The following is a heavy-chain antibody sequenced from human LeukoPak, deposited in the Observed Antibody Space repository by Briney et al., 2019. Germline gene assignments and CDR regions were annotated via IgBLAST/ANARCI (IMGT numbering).Heavy chain of an antibody. D-gene: IGHD1-26*01. V-gene: IGHV4-39*07. CDR1: GGSISSSSYY. CDR3: ARRPSARIPRVRIVGDDPKEMYFDY. Sequence: PSETLSLTCTVSGGSISSSSYYWGWIRQPPGKGLEWIGEINHSGSTNYNPSLKSRVTISVDTSKNQFSLKLSSVTAADTAVYYCARRPSARIPRVRIVGDDPKEMYFDYWGQGTLVTVSS. J-gene: IGHJ4*02. CDR2: INHSGST.